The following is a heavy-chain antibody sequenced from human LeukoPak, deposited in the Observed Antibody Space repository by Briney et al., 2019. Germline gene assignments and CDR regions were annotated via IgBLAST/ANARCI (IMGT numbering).Heavy chain of an antibody. J-gene: IGHJ4*02. CDR3: ARDLARLRFVGDY. Sequence: AGGSLRLSCAASGFTFSSYSMNWVRQAPGKGLEWVSSISSSSSYIYYADSVKGRFTISRDNAKNSLYLQMNSLRAEDTAVYYCARDLARLRFVGDYWGQGTLVTVSS. V-gene: IGHV3-21*01. CDR1: GFTFSSYS. D-gene: IGHD5-12*01. CDR2: ISSSSSYI.